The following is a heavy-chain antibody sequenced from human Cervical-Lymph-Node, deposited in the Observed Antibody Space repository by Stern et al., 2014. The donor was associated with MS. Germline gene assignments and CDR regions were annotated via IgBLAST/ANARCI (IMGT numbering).Heavy chain of an antibody. D-gene: IGHD3-22*01. CDR3: ASSIGILATESGY. V-gene: IGHV1-69*09. Sequence: VQLVQSGAEVKKPGSSVKVSCKASGGTFGSYAINWVRQAPGQGLEWMGRIVPMLGVRNYGQKFQGRVTISADKSTGTAYMELSSLRSEDTAVYYCASSIGILATESGYWGQGTLVIVSS. J-gene: IGHJ4*02. CDR2: IVPMLGVR. CDR1: GGTFGSYA.